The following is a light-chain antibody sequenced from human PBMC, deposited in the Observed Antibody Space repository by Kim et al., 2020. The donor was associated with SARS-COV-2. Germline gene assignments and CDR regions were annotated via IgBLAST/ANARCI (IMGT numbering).Light chain of an antibody. Sequence: PGQSVTIPCTGTSSDVGSYDRVSWYQQSPGTAPKLLIFEVTHRPSGVPDRFSGSKSGNTASLTISGLQAEDEADYYCSSYTGTNLLFGGGTQLTVL. V-gene: IGLV2-18*02. CDR3: SSYTGTNLL. J-gene: IGLJ2*01. CDR2: EVT. CDR1: SSDVGSYDR.